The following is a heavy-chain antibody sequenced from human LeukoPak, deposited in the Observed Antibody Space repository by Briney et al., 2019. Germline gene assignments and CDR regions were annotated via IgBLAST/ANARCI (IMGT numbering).Heavy chain of an antibody. CDR3: ASKRGYSYGLADY. D-gene: IGHD5-18*01. Sequence: SETLSLTCTVSGYSISSSSYYWGWIRQPPGKGLEWIGSIYYSGSTYYNPSLKSRVTISVDTSKNQFSLKLSSVTAGDTAVYYCASKRGYSYGLADYWGQGTLVTVSS. V-gene: IGHV4-39*07. CDR2: IYYSGST. CDR1: GYSISSSSYY. J-gene: IGHJ4*02.